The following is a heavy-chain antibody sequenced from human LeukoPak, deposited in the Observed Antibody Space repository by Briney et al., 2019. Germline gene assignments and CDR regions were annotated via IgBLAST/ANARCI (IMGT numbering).Heavy chain of an antibody. CDR3: ARDVWTGVAVSDY. Sequence: PGGSLRLSCVASGFTFSYYWMTWVRQAPGKELEGLANIKEDGSIQYYLDSVRGRFTISRDNAKTSVYLQLNSLRADDTAVYYCARDVWTGVAVSDYWGQGTLVTVSS. CDR2: IKEDGSIQ. V-gene: IGHV3-7*01. D-gene: IGHD6-19*01. CDR1: GFTFSYYW. J-gene: IGHJ4*02.